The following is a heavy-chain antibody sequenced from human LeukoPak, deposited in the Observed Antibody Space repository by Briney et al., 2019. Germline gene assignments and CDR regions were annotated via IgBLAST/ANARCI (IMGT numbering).Heavy chain of an antibody. CDR3: ARSSDFWSGYYPFDY. J-gene: IGHJ4*02. CDR1: SGSISSYY. D-gene: IGHD3-3*01. V-gene: IGHV4-4*07. CDR2: IYTSGST. Sequence: SETLSLTCTASSGSISSYYWSWIRQPAGKGLEWIGRIYTSGSTNYNPSLKSRVTMSVDTSKNQFSLKLSSVTAADTAVYYCARSSDFWSGYYPFDYWGQGTLVTVSS.